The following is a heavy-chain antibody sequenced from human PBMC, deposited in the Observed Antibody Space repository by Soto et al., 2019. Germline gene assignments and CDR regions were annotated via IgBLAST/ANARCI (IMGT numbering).Heavy chain of an antibody. CDR2: IYHSGST. J-gene: IGHJ2*01. Sequence: QVQLQESGPGLVKPSGTLSLTCAVSGGSISSSNWWSWVRQPPGKGLEWIGEIYHSGSTNYNPSLKSRVTISVDKSKNPFSLKLRSGTAADTAVYYCASWGGYFREDGYFDLWGRGTLVTVSS. CDR3: ASWGGYFREDGYFDL. D-gene: IGHD5-12*01. CDR1: GGSISSSNW. V-gene: IGHV4-4*02.